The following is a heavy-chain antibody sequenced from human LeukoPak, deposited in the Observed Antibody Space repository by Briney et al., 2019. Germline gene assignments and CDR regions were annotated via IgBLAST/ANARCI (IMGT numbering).Heavy chain of an antibody. CDR3: VKDRGGSPFYGMDV. J-gene: IGHJ6*02. D-gene: IGHD1-26*01. CDR1: GFTFSSYV. V-gene: IGHV3-23*01. Sequence: GGSLRLSCAGSGFTFSSYVMSWVRQAPGKGLEWVSTISGSGGAGTYYADSVKGRFTVSRDNSRNTLYLPMNSLRAEDTAVYYCVKDRGGSPFYGMDVWGQGTTVTVSS. CDR2: ISGSGGAGT.